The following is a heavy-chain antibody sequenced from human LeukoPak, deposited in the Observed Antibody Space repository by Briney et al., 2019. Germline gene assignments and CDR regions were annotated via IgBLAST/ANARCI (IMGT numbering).Heavy chain of an antibody. J-gene: IGHJ4*02. CDR1: GLTFSSSW. V-gene: IGHV3-7*01. D-gene: IGHD5-18*01. Sequence: PPGGSLRLSCAVSGLTFSSSWMDWVRQAPGKGLEWVASINPDGNKKYSADSVKGRFTISRDNAENSLYLQMNSQRVEDTAFYYCARDLAYSRLDYWGQGMLVTVSS. CDR3: ARDLAYSRLDY. CDR2: INPDGNKK.